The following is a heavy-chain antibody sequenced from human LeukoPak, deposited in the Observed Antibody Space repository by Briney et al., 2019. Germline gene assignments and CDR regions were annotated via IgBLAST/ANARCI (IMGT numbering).Heavy chain of an antibody. J-gene: IGHJ4*02. CDR3: ARHYEHFDY. CDR2: IYYSGST. CDR1: GGSISSNIYY. Sequence: SETLSLTCTVSGGSISSNIYYWAWICQPPGKGLEWIGNIYYSGSTYYNPSLKSRVTISVDTSKNQFSLKLSSVTAADTAVYYCARHYEHFDYWGQGTLVTVSS. V-gene: IGHV4-39*01. D-gene: IGHD5-12*01.